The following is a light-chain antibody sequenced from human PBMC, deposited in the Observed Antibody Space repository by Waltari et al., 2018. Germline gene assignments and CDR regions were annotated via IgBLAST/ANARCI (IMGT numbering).Light chain of an antibody. Sequence: DIVMTQSPDSLVVSLGERATINCKSSQSVLYSSNSQNYLALYQQKPGQPPKLLIYWASTRESGVPDRFSGSESGTDFTLTISSLQAEDVAVYYCQQYYSTPWTFGQGTKVEIK. CDR3: QQYYSTPWT. CDR2: WAS. V-gene: IGKV4-1*01. J-gene: IGKJ1*01. CDR1: QSVLYSSNSQNY.